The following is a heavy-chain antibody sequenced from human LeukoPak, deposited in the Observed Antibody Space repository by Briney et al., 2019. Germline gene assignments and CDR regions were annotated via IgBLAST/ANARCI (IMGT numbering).Heavy chain of an antibody. J-gene: IGHJ4*02. D-gene: IGHD3-10*01. CDR1: GFTVSDNS. CDR3: ANFRVLVRETNFDY. Sequence: PGGSLRLSCTVSGFTVSDNSMSWVRQAPGKGLEWVSFIYYDDRTHYSDSVKGRFTISRDNSKNTLYLQMNSLRAEDTAVYYCANFRVLVRETNFDYWGQGTLVTVSS. CDR2: IYYDDRT. V-gene: IGHV3-53*05.